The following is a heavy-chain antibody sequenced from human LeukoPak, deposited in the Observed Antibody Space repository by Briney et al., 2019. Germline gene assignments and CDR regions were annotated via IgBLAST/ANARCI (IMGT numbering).Heavy chain of an antibody. CDR3: ARQHDSYYYYYIDV. Sequence: PSETLSLTCVVSGFSISNGYYWDWIRQPPGRGLEWIGSLYHSDSAYYNTSLRSRVSMSVDMSKNQFSLTLSFVTAADTAVYYCARQHDSYYYYYIDVWGSGTTVTVSS. CDR2: LYHSDSA. J-gene: IGHJ6*03. V-gene: IGHV4-38-2*01. CDR1: GFSISNGYY.